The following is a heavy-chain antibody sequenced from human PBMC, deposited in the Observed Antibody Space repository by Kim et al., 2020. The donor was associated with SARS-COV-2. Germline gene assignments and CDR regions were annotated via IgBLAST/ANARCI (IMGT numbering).Heavy chain of an antibody. CDR1: GFTFSSYA. CDR2: ISYDGSNK. D-gene: IGHD3-10*01. CDR3: ASNVYGSGSYYGDY. J-gene: IGHJ4*02. Sequence: GGSLRLSCAASGFTFSSYAMHWVRQAPGKGLEWVAVISYDGSNKYYADSVKGRFTISRDNSKNTLYLQMNSLRAEDTAVYYCASNVYGSGSYYGDYWGQG. V-gene: IGHV3-30*04.